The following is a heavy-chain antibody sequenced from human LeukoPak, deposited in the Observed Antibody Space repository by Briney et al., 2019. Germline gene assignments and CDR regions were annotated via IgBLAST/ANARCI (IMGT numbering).Heavy chain of an antibody. V-gene: IGHV4-4*07. CDR2: IYASGST. CDR3: ARACGSTSCYSFDY. D-gene: IGHD2-2*01. CDR1: GGSISSYY. Sequence: SETLSLTCTVSGGSISSYYWSWIRQPPGKGLEWIGRIYASGSTNYNSSLKSRVTISMDTSKNQFSLSLSSVTAADTAIYYCARACGSTSCYSFDYWGQGTLVTVSS. J-gene: IGHJ4*02.